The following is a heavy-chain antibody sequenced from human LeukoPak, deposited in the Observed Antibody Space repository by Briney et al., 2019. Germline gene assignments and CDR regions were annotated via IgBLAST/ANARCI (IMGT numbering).Heavy chain of an antibody. CDR1: GLTVTNAW. D-gene: IGHD3-10*01. Sequence: GGSLRVSCSASGLTVTNAWMNWVRQAPGAGLDWVGRIASKTDGGATDYAAPVKGRFTISRDDSKNTLNLQMNSLKTEDTAVYYCTTGIRGDWGQGTLVTVSS. CDR3: TTGIRGD. J-gene: IGHJ4*02. V-gene: IGHV3-15*07. CDR2: IASKTDGGAT.